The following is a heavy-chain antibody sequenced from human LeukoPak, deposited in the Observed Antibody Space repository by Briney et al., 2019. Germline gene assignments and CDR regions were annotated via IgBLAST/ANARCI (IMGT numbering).Heavy chain of an antibody. CDR1: GGSISSYY. CDR2: IYTSGST. J-gene: IGHJ3*02. Sequence: SETLSLTCTVSGGSISSYYWSWIRQPAGKGLEWIGRIYTSGSTNYNPSLKSRVTISVDTSKNQFSLKLSSVTAADTAVYYCARFSITIFGVVIRAFDIWGQGTMVTVSS. CDR3: ARFSITIFGVVIRAFDI. D-gene: IGHD3-3*01. V-gene: IGHV4-4*07.